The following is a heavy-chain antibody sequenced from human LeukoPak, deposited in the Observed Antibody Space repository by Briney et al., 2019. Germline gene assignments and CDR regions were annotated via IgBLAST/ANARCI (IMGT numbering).Heavy chain of an antibody. D-gene: IGHD3-22*01. CDR2: IFYSGST. Sequence: SETLSLTCTVSGGSISSDYWSWIRQPPGKGLEWIGYIFYSGSTNYNPSLKSRVTISVDTSKNQISLKLSSVTAADTAVYYCARRSESSGYQFDYWGQGTLVTVSS. J-gene: IGHJ4*02. V-gene: IGHV4-59*08. CDR1: GGSISSDY. CDR3: ARRSESSGYQFDY.